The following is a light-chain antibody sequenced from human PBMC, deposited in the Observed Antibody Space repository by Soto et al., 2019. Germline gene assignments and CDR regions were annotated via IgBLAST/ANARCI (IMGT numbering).Light chain of an antibody. J-gene: IGLJ2*01. Sequence: QSVLTQPASVSGSPGQSIAISCTGTISDVGGYDQVSWYQQHPGKAPKLMIYAVTTRPSGVSNRFSGSKSGNTASLTISGLQAEDEADYYCSSYTGSGTFFGGGTKVTVL. V-gene: IGLV2-14*01. CDR2: AVT. CDR3: SSYTGSGTF. CDR1: ISDVGGYDQ.